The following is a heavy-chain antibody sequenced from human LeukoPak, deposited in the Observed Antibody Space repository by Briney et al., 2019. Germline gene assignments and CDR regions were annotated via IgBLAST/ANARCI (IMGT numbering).Heavy chain of an antibody. CDR2: VYHIDTT. CDR1: GHSIHNSSY. D-gene: IGHD2-8*01. Sequence: SDTLSLTCTLSGHSIHNSSYWGWIRQVPGQGLEWIATVYHIDTTFYNPSLKSRVKISADASKNILSLSLTSVTAADTATYLCASGQNLYAWGQGILVVVSS. J-gene: IGHJ4*02. V-gene: IGHV4-38-2*02. CDR3: ASGQNLYA.